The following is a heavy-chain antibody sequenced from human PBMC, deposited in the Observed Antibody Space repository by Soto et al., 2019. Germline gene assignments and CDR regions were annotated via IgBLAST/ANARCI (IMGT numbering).Heavy chain of an antibody. J-gene: IGHJ6*02. V-gene: IGHV1-69*13. CDR3: ARLGGYYYYYYGMDV. CDR1: GGTFSIYA. D-gene: IGHD1-26*01. CDR2: IIPIFGTA. Sequence: SVKVSCKASGGTFSIYAISWVRQAPGQGLEWMGGIIPIFGTANYAQKFQGRVTITADESTSTAYMELSSLRSEDTAVYSCARLGGYYYYYYGMDVWGQGTTVTVSS.